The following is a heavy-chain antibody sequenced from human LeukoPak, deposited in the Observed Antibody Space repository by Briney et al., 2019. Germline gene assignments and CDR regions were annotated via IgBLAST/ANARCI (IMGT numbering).Heavy chain of an antibody. Sequence: ASVKVSCKVSGYTLTESSMHWVRQAPGKGLEWMGGFDPEDGETIYAQKFQGRVTMTEDTSTDTAYMELSSLRSEDTAVYYCASTAVAGPHDAFDIWGQGTMVTVSS. CDR2: FDPEDGET. CDR1: GYTLTESS. CDR3: ASTAVAGPHDAFDI. V-gene: IGHV1-24*01. D-gene: IGHD6-19*01. J-gene: IGHJ3*02.